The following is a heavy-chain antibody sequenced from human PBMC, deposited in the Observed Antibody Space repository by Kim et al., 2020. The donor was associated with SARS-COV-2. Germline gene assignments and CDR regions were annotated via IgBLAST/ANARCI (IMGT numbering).Heavy chain of an antibody. CDR3: ARAPQLGYYYYYGMDV. CDR2: INHSGST. V-gene: IGHV4-34*01. J-gene: IGHJ6*02. CDR1: GGSFSGYY. D-gene: IGHD2-2*01. Sequence: SETLSLTCAVYGGSFSGYYWSWIRQPPGKGLEWIWEINHSGSTNYNPSLKSRVTISVDTSKNQFSLKLSSVTAADTAVYYCARAPQLGYYYYYGMDVWGQGTTVTVSS.